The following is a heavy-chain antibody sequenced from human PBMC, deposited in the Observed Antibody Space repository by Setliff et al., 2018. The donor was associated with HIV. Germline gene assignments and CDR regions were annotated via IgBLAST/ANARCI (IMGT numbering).Heavy chain of an antibody. J-gene: IGHJ4*02. CDR1: GFNFGSYG. Sequence: GESLKISCAASGFNFGSYGMHWVRQAPGKGLEWVAYINAESGTYYADSVKGRFTISRDNAKNSLYMQMKSLRVEDTAVYYCASGAADGWDLDHWGQGTLVTVSS. V-gene: IGHV3-48*01. D-gene: IGHD6-19*01. CDR3: ASGAADGWDLDH. CDR2: INAESGT.